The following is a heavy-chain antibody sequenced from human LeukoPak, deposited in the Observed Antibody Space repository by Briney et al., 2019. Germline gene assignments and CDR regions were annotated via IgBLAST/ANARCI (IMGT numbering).Heavy chain of an antibody. J-gene: IGHJ3*02. D-gene: IGHD2-2*01. CDR3: ARIAGYCSSTSCYAFDS. CDR1: GYSFTSYW. V-gene: IGHV5-51*01. Sequence: GESLKISCKGSGYSFTSYWIGWVRQMPGKGLEWMGIIYPGDSDTRYSPSFQGQVTISADKSINTAYLQWSSLKASDSAMYYCARIAGYCSSTSCYAFDSWGQGTMVTVSS. CDR2: IYPGDSDT.